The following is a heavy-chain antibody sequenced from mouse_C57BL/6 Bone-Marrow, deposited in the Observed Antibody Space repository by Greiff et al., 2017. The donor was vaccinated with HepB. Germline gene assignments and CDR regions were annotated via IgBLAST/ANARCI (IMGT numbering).Heavy chain of an antibody. CDR3: AIRRYYYGRSYFDY. V-gene: IGHV1-74*01. J-gene: IGHJ2*01. Sequence: QVQLQQPGAELVKPGASVKVSCKASGYTFTSYWMHWVKQRPGQGLEWIGRLHPPDSDTNYNQKLKGKATLTVDKSSSTAYMQLSSLTSEYSAVYYCAIRRYYYGRSYFDYWGQGATLSVSS. CDR2: LHPPDSDT. D-gene: IGHD1-1*01. CDR1: GYTFTSYW.